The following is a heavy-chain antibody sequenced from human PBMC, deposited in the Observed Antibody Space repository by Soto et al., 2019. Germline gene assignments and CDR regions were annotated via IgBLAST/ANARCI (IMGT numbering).Heavy chain of an antibody. J-gene: IGHJ6*02. CDR1: GFTFSSYA. D-gene: IGHD2-15*01. CDR2: ISGSGDAT. Sequence: PGGSLRLSCAASGFTFSSYAMSWVRQAPGKGLEWVSAISGSGDATYYADSVKGRFSISRDNSKNTLYLQMNNLRVEDTAIYYCARAYSGRLPRRADYYYAMDVWGRGTTVTVSS. V-gene: IGHV3-23*01. CDR3: ARAYSGRLPRRADYYYAMDV.